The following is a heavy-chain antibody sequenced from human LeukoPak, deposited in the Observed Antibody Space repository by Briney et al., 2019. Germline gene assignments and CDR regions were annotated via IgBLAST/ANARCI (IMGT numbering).Heavy chain of an antibody. J-gene: IGHJ4*02. Sequence: SETLSLTCTVSGGSISSSSNYWGWIRQPPGKGLEWIGYIYYSGSTYYNPSLKSRVTISVDTSKNQFSLKPSSVTAADTAVYYCARGTLLGPMVRSALVLEYYFDYWGQGTLVTVSS. D-gene: IGHD3-10*01. CDR3: ARGTLLGPMVRSALVLEYYFDY. CDR1: GGSISSSSNY. V-gene: IGHV4-30-4*08. CDR2: IYYSGST.